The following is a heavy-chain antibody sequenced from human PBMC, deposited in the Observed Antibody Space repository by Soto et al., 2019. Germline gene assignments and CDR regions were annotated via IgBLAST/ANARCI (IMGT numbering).Heavy chain of an antibody. CDR1: GGSITDDA. CDR2: ISIKGNP. D-gene: IGHD1-7*01. CDR3: ARESGDNWTYEVD. Sequence: QVQVKESGPGLVKPSETLSLTCTVSGGSITDDAWSWLRQSAGKGLEWLGRISIKGNPHYHPSLRRLVTMSSETCKNQFSLNLMAVTAADTVVDYCARESGDNWTYEVDWGQGTLVHVSS. V-gene: IGHV4-4*07. J-gene: IGHJ4*02.